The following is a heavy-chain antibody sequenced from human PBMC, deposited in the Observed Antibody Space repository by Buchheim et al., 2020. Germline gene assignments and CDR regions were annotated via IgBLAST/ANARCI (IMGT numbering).Heavy chain of an antibody. Sequence: QVQLVESGRGVVQPGRSLRLSCAASGFTFSSYGMHWVRQAPGKGLEWVAFIRYDGSNKYYADSVKGRFTISRDNSKNTLYLQMNSLRAEDTAVYYCAKTFSPYCSSTSCYGYYYYGMDVWGQGTT. J-gene: IGHJ6*02. CDR3: AKTFSPYCSSTSCYGYYYYGMDV. CDR1: GFTFSSYG. V-gene: IGHV3-30*02. CDR2: IRYDGSNK. D-gene: IGHD2-2*01.